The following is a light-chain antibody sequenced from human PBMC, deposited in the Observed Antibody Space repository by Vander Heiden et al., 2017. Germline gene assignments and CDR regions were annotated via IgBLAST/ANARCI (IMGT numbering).Light chain of an antibody. CDR3: QQYNDWPGT. V-gene: IGKV3-15*01. CDR2: GAS. J-gene: IGKJ1*01. CDR1: QSVSSN. Sequence: MTQSPATLSVSPGERATLSCRASQSVSSNLAWYQQKPGQAPRLLIYGASTRATGSPARFSGSGSGTEFTLTISSLQSEDFAVYYCQQYNDWPGTFGQGTRVEIK.